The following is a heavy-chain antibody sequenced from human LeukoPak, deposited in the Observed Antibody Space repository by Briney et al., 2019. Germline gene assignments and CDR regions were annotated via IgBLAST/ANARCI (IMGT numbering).Heavy chain of an antibody. V-gene: IGHV3-23*01. CDR3: AKDGAWLRFDD. Sequence: GGSLRLSCAGSGFPFSSHGMNWVRQAPGKGLEWVSGISPGGGPTYYADSVRGRFTISRDDSKNTLYLQMKNLRAEDTAVYYCAKDGAWLRFDDWGQGILVTVSS. CDR1: GFPFSSHG. CDR2: ISPGGGPT. D-gene: IGHD5-12*01. J-gene: IGHJ4*02.